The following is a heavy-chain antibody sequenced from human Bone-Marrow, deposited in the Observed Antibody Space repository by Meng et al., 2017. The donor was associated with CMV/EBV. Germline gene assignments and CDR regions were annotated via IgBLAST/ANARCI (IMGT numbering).Heavy chain of an antibody. J-gene: IGHJ6*02. CDR1: GFTFSNAW. CDR2: IKSKTDGGTT. V-gene: IGHV3-15*01. Sequence: GESLKISCAASGFTFSNAWMSWVRQAPGKGLEWVGRIKSKTDGGTTDYAAPVKGRFTISRDDSKNTLYLQMNSLKTKDTAVYYCNVERLRFYYYGMDVWGQGTTVTVSS. D-gene: IGHD1-1*01. CDR3: NVERLRFYYYGMDV.